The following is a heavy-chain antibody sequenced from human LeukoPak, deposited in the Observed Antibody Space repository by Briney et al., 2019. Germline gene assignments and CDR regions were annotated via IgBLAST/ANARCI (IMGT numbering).Heavy chain of an antibody. Sequence: SETLSLTCAVYGGSFSGHYWTWIRQPPGKGLEWIGEINHSGSTNYNPSLKSRVTISVDTSKNQFSLKLSSVTAADTAVYYCARGGTYYDILTGYYIVNWFDPWGQGTLVTVSS. CDR3: ARGGTYYDILTGYYIVNWFDP. D-gene: IGHD3-9*01. CDR2: INHSGST. V-gene: IGHV4-34*01. CDR1: GGSFSGHY. J-gene: IGHJ5*02.